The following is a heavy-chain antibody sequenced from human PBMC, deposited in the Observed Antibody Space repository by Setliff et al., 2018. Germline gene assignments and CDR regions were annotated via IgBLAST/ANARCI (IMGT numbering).Heavy chain of an antibody. CDR2: IDPADSDT. Sequence: GESLKISCKAAGYSFTKYWIGWVRQMPGKGLEWMGIIDPADSDTTYSPSFQGQVTISADKSIGTAYPQWXXLXXXXXXXDXCARRGWGSSSGDCYSPKGCYYYYMDVWGKGTTVTVSS. D-gene: IGHD2-21*02. V-gene: IGHV5-51*01. CDR1: GYSFTKYW. J-gene: IGHJ6*03. CDR3: ARRGWGSSSGDCYSPKGCYYYYMDV.